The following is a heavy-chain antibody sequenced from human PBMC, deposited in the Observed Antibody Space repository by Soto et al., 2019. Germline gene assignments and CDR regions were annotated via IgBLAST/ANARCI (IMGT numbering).Heavy chain of an antibody. D-gene: IGHD5-18*01. CDR3: FGYSSGSPNYFYYMDV. V-gene: IGHV4-59*01. J-gene: IGHJ6*03. CDR1: GGSISSYY. Sequence: SETLSLTCTVSGGSISSYYWSWIRQPPGKGLEWIGYIYYSGSTNYNPSLKSRVTISVDTSKNQFSLKLSSVTAADTAVYYCFGYSSGSPNYFYYMDVWGKGTTVTVSS. CDR2: IYYSGST.